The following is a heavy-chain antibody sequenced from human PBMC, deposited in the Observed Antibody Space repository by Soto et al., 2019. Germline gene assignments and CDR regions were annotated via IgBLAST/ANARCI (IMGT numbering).Heavy chain of an antibody. D-gene: IGHD3-9*01. Sequence: XETLSLTCAVYGGSFSGYYLSWIRQPPGKGLEWIGEINHSGSTNYNPSLKSRVTISVDTSKNQFSLKLSSVTAADTAVYYCARGDRTTILTGYQSGNWFEHWGQGTLVTVSS. CDR3: ARGDRTTILTGYQSGNWFEH. J-gene: IGHJ5*02. V-gene: IGHV4-34*01. CDR1: GGSFSGYY. CDR2: INHSGST.